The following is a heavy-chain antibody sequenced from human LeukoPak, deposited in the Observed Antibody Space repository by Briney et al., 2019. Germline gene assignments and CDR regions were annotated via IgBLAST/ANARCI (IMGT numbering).Heavy chain of an antibody. D-gene: IGHD6-13*01. CDR3: ARGEYSSSTFDY. V-gene: IGHV1-2*02. Sequence: ASVKVSCKASGYTSTGYYMHWVRQAPGQGLEWMGWINPNSGGTNYAQKFQGGVTMTRDTSISTAYMELSRLRSDDTAVYYCARGEYSSSTFDYWGQGTLVTVSS. CDR1: GYTSTGYY. J-gene: IGHJ4*02. CDR2: INPNSGGT.